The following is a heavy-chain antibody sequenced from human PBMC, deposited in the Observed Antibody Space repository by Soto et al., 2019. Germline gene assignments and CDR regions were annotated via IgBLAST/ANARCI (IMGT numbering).Heavy chain of an antibody. CDR2: IKEDGSEK. Sequence: PGGSLRLSCAASGSTFSGYWMSWVRQAPGKGLEWVANIKEDGSEKYFVDSVRGRLIISRDNGKNSLYLLMTSLRVEDTAVYYCARDTHGGYPGYHYYGLDVWGQGTTVTVSS. CDR3: ARDTHGGYPGYHYYGLDV. CDR1: GSTFSGYW. J-gene: IGHJ6*02. D-gene: IGHD4-17*01. V-gene: IGHV3-7*01.